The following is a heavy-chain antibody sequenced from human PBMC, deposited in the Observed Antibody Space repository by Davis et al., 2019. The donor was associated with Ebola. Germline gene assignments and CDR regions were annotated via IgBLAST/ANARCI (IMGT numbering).Heavy chain of an antibody. D-gene: IGHD3-10*01. CDR2: ISTTSSSI. J-gene: IGHJ6*02. Sequence: GESLKISCPASGINFNTYEMNRVRQAPGKGLEWISYISTTSSSIYYAYSVKGRFTISRDNARISLYLQMNSLRVEDTAVYYCASGDYGSVNYYGMDVWGQGTTVTVSS. CDR3: ASGDYGSVNYYGMDV. CDR1: GINFNTYE. V-gene: IGHV3-48*03.